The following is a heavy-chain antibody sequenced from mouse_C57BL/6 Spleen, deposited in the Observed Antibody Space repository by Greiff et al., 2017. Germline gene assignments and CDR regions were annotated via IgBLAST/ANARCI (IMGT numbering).Heavy chain of an antibody. CDR1: GYTFTGYW. CDR3: AREVYYDAMDY. J-gene: IGHJ4*01. D-gene: IGHD2-1*01. CDR2: IYPSDSET. Sequence: QVQLQQPGAELVRPGSSVKLSCKASGYTFTGYWMDWVKQRPGQGLEWIGNIYPSDSETHYNQKFKDKATLTVDKSSSTAYMQLSSLTSEDSAVYYGAREVYYDAMDYWGQGTSVTVSS. V-gene: IGHV1-61*01.